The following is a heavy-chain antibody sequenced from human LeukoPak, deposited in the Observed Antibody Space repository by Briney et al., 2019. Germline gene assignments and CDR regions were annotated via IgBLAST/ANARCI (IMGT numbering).Heavy chain of an antibody. CDR3: AREVLDAFDI. V-gene: IGHV3-21*01. CDR1: GFTFSSYS. Sequence: GGSLRLSCAASGFTFSSYSMNWVRQAPGKGLEWVSSISSSSSYIYYADSVKGRFTIARDNAKNSLYLQMNSLRAEGTAVYYCAREVLDAFDIWGQGTMVTVSS. CDR2: ISSSSSYI. J-gene: IGHJ3*02.